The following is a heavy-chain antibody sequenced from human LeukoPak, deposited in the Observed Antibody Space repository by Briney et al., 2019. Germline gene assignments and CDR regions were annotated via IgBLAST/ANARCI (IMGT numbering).Heavy chain of an antibody. V-gene: IGHV3-53*01. CDR3: ARDVLVWDYYDSSGYFDY. CDR2: IYSGGST. D-gene: IGHD3-22*01. CDR1: GFTVSSNY. Sequence: GVSLRLSCAASGFTVSSNYMSWVRQAPGKGLEWVSVIYSGGSTYYADSVKGRFTISRDNAKNSLYLQMNSLRAEDTAVYYCARDVLVWDYYDSSGYFDYWGQGTLVTVSS. J-gene: IGHJ4*02.